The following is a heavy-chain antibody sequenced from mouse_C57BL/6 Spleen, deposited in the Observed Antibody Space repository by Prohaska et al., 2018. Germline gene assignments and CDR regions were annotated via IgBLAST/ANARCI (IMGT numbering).Heavy chain of an antibody. V-gene: IGHV5-9-1*02. D-gene: IGHD2-3*01. CDR2: ISSGGDYI. J-gene: IGHJ4*01. Sequence: LEWVAYISSGGDYIYYADTVKGRFTISRDNARNTLYLQMSSLKSDDTAMYYCTRDHYDGYYYYYAMDYWGQGTSVTVSS. CDR3: TRDHYDGYYYYYAMDY.